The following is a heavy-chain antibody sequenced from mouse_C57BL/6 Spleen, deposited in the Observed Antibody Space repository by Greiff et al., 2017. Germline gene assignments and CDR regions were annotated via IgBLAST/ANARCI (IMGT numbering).Heavy chain of an antibody. CDR1: GFTFSDYG. Sequence: EVMLVESGGGLVKPGGSLKLSCAASGFTFSDYGMHWVRQAPETGLEWVAYISSVSSTIYYADTVKGRFTISRDNAKNTLFLQMTSLRSEDTAMYYCATSDYGFAYWGQGTLVTVSA. CDR3: ATSDYGFAY. CDR2: ISSVSSTI. V-gene: IGHV5-17*01. D-gene: IGHD2-4*01. J-gene: IGHJ3*01.